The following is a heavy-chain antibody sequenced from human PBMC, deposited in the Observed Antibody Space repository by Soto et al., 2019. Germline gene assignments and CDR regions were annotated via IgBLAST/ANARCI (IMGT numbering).Heavy chain of an antibody. J-gene: IGHJ6*02. CDR2: INPNSGGT. CDR3: ARERYSKIFGVVIMAYYYYGMDV. V-gene: IGHV1-2*02. CDR1: GYTFTGYY. Sequence: ASVKVSCKASGYTFTGYYMHWVRQAPGQGLEWMGWINPNSGGTNYAQKFQGRVTMTRDTSISTAYMELSRMRSDDTAVYYFARERYSKIFGVVIMAYYYYGMDVWGQGTTVTVSS. D-gene: IGHD3-3*01.